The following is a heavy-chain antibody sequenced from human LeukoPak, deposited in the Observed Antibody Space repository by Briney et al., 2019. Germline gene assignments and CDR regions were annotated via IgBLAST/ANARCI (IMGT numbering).Heavy chain of an antibody. V-gene: IGHV3-7*01. D-gene: IGHD1-20*01. Sequence: PGGSLRLSCAASGFTFSSYWMSWVRQAPGKGLEWVANIKQDGSEKYYVDSVKGRFTISRDNAKNSLYLQMNSLRAEDTAVYYCARVAYNWNQEDAFDIWGQGTMVIVSS. CDR3: ARVAYNWNQEDAFDI. J-gene: IGHJ3*02. CDR1: GFTFSSYW. CDR2: IKQDGSEK.